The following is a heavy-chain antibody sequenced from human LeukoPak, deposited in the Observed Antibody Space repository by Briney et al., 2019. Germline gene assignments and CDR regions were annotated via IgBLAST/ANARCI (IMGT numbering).Heavy chain of an antibody. D-gene: IGHD3-10*01. J-gene: IGHJ4*02. CDR3: ATEGRLGELFHLDD. CDR2: FDPEDGET. V-gene: IGHV1-24*01. Sequence: GASVKVSCKVSGYTLTELSMHWVRQAPGKGLEWMGGFDPEDGETIYAQKFQGRVTMTEDTSTDTAYMELSSLRSEDTAVYYCATEGRLGELFHLDDWGQGTLVTVSS. CDR1: GYTLTELS.